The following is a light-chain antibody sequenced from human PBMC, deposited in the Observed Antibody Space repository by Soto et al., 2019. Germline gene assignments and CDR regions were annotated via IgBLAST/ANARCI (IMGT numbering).Light chain of an antibody. V-gene: IGLV2-14*01. CDR2: EVS. CDR3: SSYTSSSSTLYV. Sequence: QSVLTQPASVSGSPGQSITISCTGTSSDVGDYNYVSWYQQHPGKAPKLMIYEVSNRPSGVSNRFSGSKSGNTASLTISGLQAEDEADYYCSSYTSSSSTLYVFGTGTKLTVL. CDR1: SSDVGDYNY. J-gene: IGLJ1*01.